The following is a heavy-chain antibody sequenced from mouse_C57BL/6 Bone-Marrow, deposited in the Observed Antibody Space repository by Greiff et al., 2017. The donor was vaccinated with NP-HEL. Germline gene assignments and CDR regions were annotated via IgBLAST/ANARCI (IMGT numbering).Heavy chain of an antibody. Sequence: EVKLMESGGGLVQPGGSMKLSCVASGFTFSNYWMNWVRQSPEKGLEWVAQIRLKSDNYATHYAESVKGRFTISRDDSKSSVYLQMNNLRAEDTGIYYCTGRGNYDYWGQGTTLTVSS. V-gene: IGHV6-3*01. CDR1: GFTFSNYW. CDR2: IRLKSDNYAT. J-gene: IGHJ2*01. CDR3: TGRGNYDY.